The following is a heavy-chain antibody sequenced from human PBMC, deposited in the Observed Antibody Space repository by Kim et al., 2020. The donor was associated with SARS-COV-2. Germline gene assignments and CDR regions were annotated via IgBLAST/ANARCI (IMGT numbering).Heavy chain of an antibody. V-gene: IGHV4-39*01. Sequence: SGTLSLTCTVSGGSISSSSYYWGWIRQPPGKGLEWIGSIYYSGSTYYNPSLKSRVTISVDTSKNQFSLKLSSVTAADTAVYYCASARPEWGYWNYGIWYFDLWGRGTLVTVSS. J-gene: IGHJ2*01. CDR1: GGSISSSSYY. CDR2: IYYSGST. CDR3: ASARPEWGYWNYGIWYFDL. D-gene: IGHD1-7*01.